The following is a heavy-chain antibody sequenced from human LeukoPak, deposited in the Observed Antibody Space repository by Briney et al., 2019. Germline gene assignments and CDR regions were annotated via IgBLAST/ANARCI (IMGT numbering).Heavy chain of an antibody. CDR2: ISSSGSTI. V-gene: IGHV3-48*03. CDR1: GFTFSSYE. J-gene: IGHJ4*02. D-gene: IGHD5-24*01. CDR3: ARGERWLTIPGIDY. Sequence: PGGSLRLSCAGSGFTFSSYEMNWVRQAPGKGGEGVSYISSSGSTIYYADSVKGRFTISRDKAKNSLYLQMNSLRAEDTAVYYCARGERWLTIPGIDYWGQGTLVTVSS.